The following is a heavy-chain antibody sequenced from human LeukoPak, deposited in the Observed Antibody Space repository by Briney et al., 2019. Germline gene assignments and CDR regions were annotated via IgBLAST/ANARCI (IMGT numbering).Heavy chain of an antibody. CDR2: IYSGGST. CDR3: SRDLGGSYFDY. J-gene: IGHJ4*02. CDR1: GFTVSSNY. Sequence: GGSLRLSCAASGFTVSSNYMSWVRQAPGKGPEWVSVIYSGGSTYYADSVKGRFTISRDNSKNTLYLQMNSLRAEDTAVYYCSRDLGGSYFDYWGQGTLVTVSS. V-gene: IGHV3-53*01. D-gene: IGHD1-26*01.